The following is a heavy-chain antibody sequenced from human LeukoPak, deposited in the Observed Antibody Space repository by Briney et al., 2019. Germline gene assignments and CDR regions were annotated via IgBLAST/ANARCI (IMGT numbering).Heavy chain of an antibody. CDR2: IWYDGSNK. Sequence: GRSLRLSCAASGFTFSSYGMHWVRQAPGKGLEWVAVIWYDGSNKYYADSVKGRFTISRDNSKNTLYLQMNSLRAEDTAVYYCARDQRVRGVIYYFDYWGQGTLVTVSS. CDR3: ARDQRVRGVIYYFDY. D-gene: IGHD3-10*01. CDR1: GFTFSSYG. V-gene: IGHV3-33*01. J-gene: IGHJ4*02.